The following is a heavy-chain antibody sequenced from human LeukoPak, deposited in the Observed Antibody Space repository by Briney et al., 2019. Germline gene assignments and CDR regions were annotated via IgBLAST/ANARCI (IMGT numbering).Heavy chain of an antibody. Sequence: SVKVSCKASGGTFSSYAISWVRQAPGQGLEWMGGIIPIFGTANYAQKFQGRVTITADESTSTAYMELSSLRSEDTAVYYCARDHFRCSSTSCYYYYYMDVWGKGTTVTISS. J-gene: IGHJ6*03. V-gene: IGHV1-69*13. CDR3: ARDHFRCSSTSCYYYYYMDV. CDR2: IIPIFGTA. CDR1: GGTFSSYA. D-gene: IGHD2-2*01.